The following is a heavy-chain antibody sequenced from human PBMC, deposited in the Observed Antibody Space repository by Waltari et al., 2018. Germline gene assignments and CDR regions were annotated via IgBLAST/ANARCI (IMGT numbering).Heavy chain of an antibody. J-gene: IGHJ3*02. CDR1: SYY. Sequence: SYYWGWIRRPPGKGLEWIGTIDYSGSAHYNPALKSRVTISIDTSKNQFSLEMRSVTAADTSIYYCARRNRVMDAFDIWGQGTMVTVSA. CDR3: ARRNRVMDAFDI. D-gene: IGHD2-21*01. V-gene: IGHV4-39*01. CDR2: IDYSGSA.